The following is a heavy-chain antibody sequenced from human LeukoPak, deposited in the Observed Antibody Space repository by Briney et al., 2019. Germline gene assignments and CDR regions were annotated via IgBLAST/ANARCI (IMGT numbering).Heavy chain of an antibody. Sequence: PETLSLTCTVSGGSISSSSTYWAWTRQPPGKGLEWIGRIYYSGSTHYNPYLKSRVTISVDTSKNEFSLKLTSVTAADTAVYYCARNNTLMMYPRGGEDKGFDYWGQGTLVTVSS. D-gene: IGHD2-8*01. J-gene: IGHJ4*02. CDR3: ARNNTLMMYPRGGEDKGFDY. CDR2: IYYSGST. V-gene: IGHV4-39*01. CDR1: GGSISSSSTY.